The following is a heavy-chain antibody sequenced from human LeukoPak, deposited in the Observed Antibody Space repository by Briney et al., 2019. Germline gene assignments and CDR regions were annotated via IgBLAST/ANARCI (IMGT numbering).Heavy chain of an antibody. V-gene: IGHV4-34*01. CDR3: ARGLTMVRGVMDV. J-gene: IGHJ6*04. CDR2: INHSGST. Sequence: LKPSETLSLTCAVYGGSFSGYYWSWIRQPPGKGLEWIGEINHSGSTNCNPSLKSRVTISVDTSKNQFSLKLSSVTAADTAVYYCARGLTMVRGVMDVWGKGTTVTVSS. D-gene: IGHD3-10*01. CDR1: GGSFSGYY.